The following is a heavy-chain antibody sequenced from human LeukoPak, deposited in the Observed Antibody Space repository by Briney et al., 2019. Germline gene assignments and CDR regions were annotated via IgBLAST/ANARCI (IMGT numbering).Heavy chain of an antibody. V-gene: IGHV3-21*01. D-gene: IGHD1-1*01. CDR1: GFTFSTYG. CDR2: ISSSSSYI. Sequence: GGTLRLSCAASGFTFSTYGMNWVRQAPGKGLEWVSSISSSSSYIYYADSVKGRFTISRDNAKNSLYLQMNSLRAEDTAVYYCARDLGSVEPDKAFDYWGQGTLVTVSS. J-gene: IGHJ4*02. CDR3: ARDLGSVEPDKAFDY.